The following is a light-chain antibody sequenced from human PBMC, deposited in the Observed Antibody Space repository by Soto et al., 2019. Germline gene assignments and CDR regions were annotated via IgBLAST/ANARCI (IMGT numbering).Light chain of an antibody. V-gene: IGLV2-11*01. CDR1: SSDVDDYNY. CDR3: CSYAGGYVCEVI. J-gene: IGLJ2*01. CDR2: DVT. Sequence: QSVLTQPRSVSGSPGQSVTISCTGTSSDVDDYNYVSWYQQHPDTAPKLMIYDVTKRPSGVPDRFSGSKSGNTASLTISGLQAEDEADYYCCSYAGGYVCEVIFGGGTKLTVL.